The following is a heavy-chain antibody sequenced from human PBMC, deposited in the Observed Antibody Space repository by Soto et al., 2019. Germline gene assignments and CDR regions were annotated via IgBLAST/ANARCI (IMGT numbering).Heavy chain of an antibody. CDR3: ARDQPLPYSSSVRQNFDY. Sequence: GGSLRLSCAASGFTFDDYGMSWVRQAPGKGLEWVSGINWNGGSTGYADSVKGRFTISRDNAKNSLYLQMNSLRAEDTALYYCARDQPLPYSSSVRQNFDYWGQGTLVTVSS. J-gene: IGHJ4*02. CDR2: INWNGGST. V-gene: IGHV3-20*04. CDR1: GFTFDDYG. D-gene: IGHD6-13*01.